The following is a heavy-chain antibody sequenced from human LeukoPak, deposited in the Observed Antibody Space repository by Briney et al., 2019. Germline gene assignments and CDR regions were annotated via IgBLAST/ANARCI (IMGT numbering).Heavy chain of an antibody. CDR1: GFTFINYA. D-gene: IGHD3-22*01. J-gene: IGHJ4*01. CDR3: AKYCKLSGYYLGGYDY. Sequence: GGSLRLSCAASGFTFINYAMGWVRQAPGKGLEWVSAITSDEKTFYADSVKGWFTISRDNSKNTLHLKINSLKAEDTAVYYCAKYCKLSGYYLGGYDYWGHGTLVTVSS. CDR2: ITSDEKT. V-gene: IGHV3-23*01.